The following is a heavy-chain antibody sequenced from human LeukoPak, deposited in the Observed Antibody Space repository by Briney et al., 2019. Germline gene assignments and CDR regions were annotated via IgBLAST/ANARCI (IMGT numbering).Heavy chain of an antibody. CDR1: GFTFSSYD. Sequence: GGSLRLSCAASGFTFSSYDMNWVRQAPGKGLEWVSSISSSGSTIYYADSVKGRFTISRDNAKNSLYLQMNSLRAEDTAVYYCAREVSSSGYYINYWGQGTLVTAYS. CDR2: ISSSGSTI. CDR3: AREVSSSGYYINY. V-gene: IGHV3-48*03. D-gene: IGHD6-13*01. J-gene: IGHJ4*02.